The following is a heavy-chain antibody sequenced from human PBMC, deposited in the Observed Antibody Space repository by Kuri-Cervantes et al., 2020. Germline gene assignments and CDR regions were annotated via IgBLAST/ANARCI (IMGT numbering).Heavy chain of an antibody. D-gene: IGHD1-26*01. CDR1: GFTFNSYW. V-gene: IGHV3-7*01. Sequence: GESLKISCAASGFTFNSYWMTWVRQATGKVLDWVATIKHDGSEKTYVDSVKGRFTISRDNSKNTLYLQMSSLRPEDTAVYYCASLNSGSYLPFDYWGQGTLVTVSS. J-gene: IGHJ4*02. CDR3: ASLNSGSYLPFDY. CDR2: IKHDGSEK.